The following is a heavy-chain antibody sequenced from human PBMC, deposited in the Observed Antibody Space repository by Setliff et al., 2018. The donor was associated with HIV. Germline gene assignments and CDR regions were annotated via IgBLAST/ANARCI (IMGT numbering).Heavy chain of an antibody. V-gene: IGHV1-46*01. Sequence: GASVKVSCKASGYTFTSYYMHWVRQAPGKGLEWMGIINPSGGSTSYAQKFQGRVTMTRDTSTSTVYMELSSLRSEDTAVYYCARASGGYDFWSGYRWGHFDYRGQGTLVTVSS. CDR2: INPSGGST. D-gene: IGHD3-3*01. CDR3: ARASGGYDFWSGYRWGHFDY. J-gene: IGHJ4*02. CDR1: GYTFTSYY.